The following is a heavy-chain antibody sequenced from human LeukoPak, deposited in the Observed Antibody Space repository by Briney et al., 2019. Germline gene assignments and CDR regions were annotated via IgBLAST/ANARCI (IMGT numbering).Heavy chain of an antibody. D-gene: IGHD5-18*01. CDR2: IYPGDSGT. CDR1: GYSFTSYW. CDR3: ARVGSRGYSYGLKGAFDI. Sequence: GDPLKISCKASGYSFTSYWIGLRHQTPGKGLWFMGIIYPGDSGTRYSPSFQGQVTVSADKSSSTAYLQWSSLKASDTAMYYCARVGSRGYSYGLKGAFDIWGQGTMVTVSS. J-gene: IGHJ3*02. V-gene: IGHV5-51*07.